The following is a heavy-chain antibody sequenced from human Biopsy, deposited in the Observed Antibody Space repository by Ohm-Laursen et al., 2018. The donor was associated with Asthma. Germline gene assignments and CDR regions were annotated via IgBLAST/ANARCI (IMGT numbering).Heavy chain of an antibody. Sequence: TLSLTCTVSGGSISSSSYYWGWIRRPPGKGLEFIGTIYYSGSPYYNPSLKSRVTLSVDASKNQFSLKLTSVTAADTAVYYCVSPPGYWGQGTRVTVSS. J-gene: IGHJ4*02. CDR3: VSPPGY. V-gene: IGHV4-39*01. CDR1: GGSISSSSYY. CDR2: IYYSGSP.